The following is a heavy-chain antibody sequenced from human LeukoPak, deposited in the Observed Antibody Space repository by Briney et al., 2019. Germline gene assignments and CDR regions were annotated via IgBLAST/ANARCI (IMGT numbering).Heavy chain of an antibody. CDR2: VDGGGGGT. V-gene: IGHV3-23*01. Sequence: GGSLRLSCAASGSTLSSYAMTWVRQAPGRGLEWVSSVDGGGGGTYYADSVKGRFTISRDNSKDTLYLQMNGLRAEDTAVYFCAKQSAGSAAWYSLHYDFWGQGTLVTVSS. CDR1: GSTLSSYA. D-gene: IGHD6-13*01. J-gene: IGHJ4*02. CDR3: AKQSAGSAAWYSLHYDF.